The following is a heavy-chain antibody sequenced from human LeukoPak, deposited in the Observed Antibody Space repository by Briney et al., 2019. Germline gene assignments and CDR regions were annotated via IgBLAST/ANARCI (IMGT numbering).Heavy chain of an antibody. CDR2: IYSGDTT. Sequence: GGSLRLSCTASGFSVNSNYISWVRQAPWRGLEWVSVIYSGDTTFYADSVKDRFTISRDNSKNTVYLQMNNLRGEDTAMYYCVREFYGPWGQGTLVTVSS. D-gene: IGHD4-17*01. CDR1: GFSVNSNY. V-gene: IGHV3-66*01. J-gene: IGHJ5*02. CDR3: VREFYGP.